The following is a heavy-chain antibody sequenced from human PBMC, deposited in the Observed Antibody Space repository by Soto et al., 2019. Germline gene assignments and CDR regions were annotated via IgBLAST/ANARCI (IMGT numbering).Heavy chain of an antibody. D-gene: IGHD5-18*01. J-gene: IGHJ4*02. CDR1: GYTFTSYD. CDR2: MNPNSDNT. CDR3: ARGSRGYSYGYMCDY. Sequence: QVQLVQSGAEVKQPGASVKVSCTASGYTFTSYDINWVRQATGQGLEWMGWMNPNSDNTRYAQKFQGRVTMNRNTSISTAYMELRSLRSEDTAVYYCARGSRGYSYGYMCDYWGQGTLVTVSS. V-gene: IGHV1-8*01.